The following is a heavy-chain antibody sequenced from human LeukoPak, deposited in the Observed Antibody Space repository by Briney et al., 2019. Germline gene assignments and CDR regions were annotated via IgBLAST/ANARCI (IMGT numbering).Heavy chain of an antibody. V-gene: IGHV4-34*01. Sequence: SETLSLTCAVYGGSFSGYYWSWIRQPPGKGLEWIGEINHSGSTNYNPSLKSRVTISVDTSKNQFSLKLSSVTAADTAVYYCASRRSSSPWRYWGQGTLATVSS. J-gene: IGHJ4*02. D-gene: IGHD6-6*01. CDR2: INHSGST. CDR3: ASRRSSSPWRY. CDR1: GGSFSGYY.